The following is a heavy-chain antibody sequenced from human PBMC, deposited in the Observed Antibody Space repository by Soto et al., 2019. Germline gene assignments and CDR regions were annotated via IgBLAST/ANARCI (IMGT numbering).Heavy chain of an antibody. J-gene: IGHJ4*02. V-gene: IGHV4-34*01. CDR1: GGSFSGYY. D-gene: IGHD3-16*02. Sequence: QVQLQQWGAGLLKPSETLSLTCAVYGGSFSGYYWSWIRQSPGKGLEWIGEINHSGSTNYNPSVKSRVTISVATAKIQFSLKLSSVTAADTAVYYCARVSGVRNYDYIWGNYRHPRCFDYWGQGTLVTVSS. CDR3: ARVSGVRNYDYIWGNYRHPRCFDY. CDR2: INHSGST.